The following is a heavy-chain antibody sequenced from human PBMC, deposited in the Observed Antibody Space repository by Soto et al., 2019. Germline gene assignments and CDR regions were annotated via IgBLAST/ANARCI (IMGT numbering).Heavy chain of an antibody. CDR1: GFTFSSYS. V-gene: IGHV3-21*01. CDR3: ARDLFEYCSSTSCYDQDYYYYYMDV. Sequence: EVQLVESGGGLVKPGGSLRLSCAASGFTFSSYSMNWVRQAPGKGLEWVSSISSSSSYIYYADSVKGRFTISRDNAKNPLYLQMNSLRAEDTAVYYCARDLFEYCSSTSCYDQDYYYYYMDVW. J-gene: IGHJ6*03. CDR2: ISSSSSYI. D-gene: IGHD2-2*01.